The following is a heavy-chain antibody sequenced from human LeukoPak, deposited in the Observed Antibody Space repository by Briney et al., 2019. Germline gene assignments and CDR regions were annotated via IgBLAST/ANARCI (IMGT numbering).Heavy chain of an antibody. J-gene: IGHJ3*02. CDR2: IKQDGSEK. CDR1: GFTFSSYW. CDR3: AKLDSTSFYYSAFDM. Sequence: PGGSLRLSCAASGFTFSSYWMSWVRQAPGKGLEWVANIKQDGSEKYYVDSVKGRFTISRDNAKNSLYLQMNSLRADDTAVYYCAKLDSTSFYYSAFDMWGQGTVVTVSS. V-gene: IGHV3-7*03. D-gene: IGHD3-22*01.